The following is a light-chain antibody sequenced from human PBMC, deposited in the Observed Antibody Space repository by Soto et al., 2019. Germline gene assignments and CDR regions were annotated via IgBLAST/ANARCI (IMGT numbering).Light chain of an antibody. CDR3: QQERDFPFT. Sequence: DIQMTQSPSTLSASVGDRVTITCRASQSVDIWLAWYQQKPGKAPKLLIHKASTLEDGVPSRFTGSGSGTDLTPTLRSLEPDDVGTYYFQQERDFPFTFGGGTKVEIK. J-gene: IGKJ4*01. CDR2: KAS. CDR1: QSVDIW. V-gene: IGKV1-5*03.